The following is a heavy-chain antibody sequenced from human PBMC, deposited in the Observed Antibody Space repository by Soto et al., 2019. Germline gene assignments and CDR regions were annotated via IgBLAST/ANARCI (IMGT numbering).Heavy chain of an antibody. V-gene: IGHV3-48*01. J-gene: IGHJ5*02. CDR2: ISSSSSTI. CDR1: GFTFSSYS. CDR3: ARHPDRIAEIGWFDP. Sequence: EVQLVESGGGLVQPGGSLRLSCAASGFTFSSYSMNWVRQAPGKGLEWVSYISSSSSTIYYADSVKGRFTISRDNAKNSLYLQMNSLRAEDTAVYYCARHPDRIAEIGWFDPWGQGTLFTVSS. D-gene: IGHD6-13*01.